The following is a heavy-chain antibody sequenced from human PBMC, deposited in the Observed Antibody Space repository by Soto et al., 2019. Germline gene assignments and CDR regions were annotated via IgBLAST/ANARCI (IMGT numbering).Heavy chain of an antibody. V-gene: IGHV4-31*03. CDR1: GGSISSGGYY. D-gene: IGHD6-13*01. CDR3: ARGRAGSGPKNPYSSSWPHFDY. Sequence: SETLSLTCTVSGGSISSGGYYWSWIRQHPGKGLEWIGYIYYSGSTYYNPSLKSRVTISVDTSKNQFSLKLSSVTAADTAVYYCARGRAGSGPKNPYSSSWPHFDYWGQGTLVTVSS. J-gene: IGHJ4*02. CDR2: IYYSGST.